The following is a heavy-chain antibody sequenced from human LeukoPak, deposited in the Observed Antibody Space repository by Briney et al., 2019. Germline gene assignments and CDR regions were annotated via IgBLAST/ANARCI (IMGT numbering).Heavy chain of an antibody. CDR3: AREGVQYYDFWSGYYWFDP. V-gene: IGHV1-3*01. CDR2: INAGNGNT. D-gene: IGHD3-3*01. Sequence: ASVKVSCKASGYTFTSYAMHWVRQASGQRLEWMGWINAGNGNTKYSQKFQGRVTITRDTSASTAYMELSSLRSEDTAVYYCAREGVQYYDFWSGYYWFDPWGQGTLVTVSS. CDR1: GYTFTSYA. J-gene: IGHJ5*02.